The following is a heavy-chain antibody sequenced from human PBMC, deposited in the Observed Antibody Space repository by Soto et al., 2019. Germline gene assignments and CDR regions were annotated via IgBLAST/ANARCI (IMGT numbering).Heavy chain of an antibody. CDR3: ARDEGSGYYSGTHPNNWFGP. CDR2: IIPIFGTA. D-gene: IGHD3-22*01. Sequence: QVQLVQSGAEVKKPGSSVKVSCKASGGTFSSYAISWVRQAPGQGLEWMGGIIPIFGTANYAQKFQGRVTITSDESTSAAYMEASSLRSEDTAVYYCARDEGSGYYSGTHPNNWFGPWGQGTLVTVSS. CDR1: GGTFSSYA. V-gene: IGHV1-69*05. J-gene: IGHJ5*02.